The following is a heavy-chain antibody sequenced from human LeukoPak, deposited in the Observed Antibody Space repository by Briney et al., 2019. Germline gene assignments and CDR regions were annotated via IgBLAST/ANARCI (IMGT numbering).Heavy chain of an antibody. CDR1: GFTFSSYG. D-gene: IGHD2-2*01. CDR2: ISYDGSNK. J-gene: IGHJ4*02. CDR3: AKALPRYSSSTSCYPQLFDY. V-gene: IGHV3-30*18. Sequence: PGGSLRLSCEASGFTFSSYGMHWVRQAPGQGLEWMGVISYDGSNKYYADSVKGRFTISRDNSKNTLYLQMNSLRAEDTAVYYCAKALPRYSSSTSCYPQLFDYWGQGTLVTVSS.